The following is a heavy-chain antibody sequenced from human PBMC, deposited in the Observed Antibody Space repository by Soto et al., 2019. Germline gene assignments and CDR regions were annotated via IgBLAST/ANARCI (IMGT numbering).Heavy chain of an antibody. V-gene: IGHV3-9*01. CDR3: AKGAVAGTLLIPFDY. CDR1: GFTFDDYA. CDR2: ISWNSGSI. D-gene: IGHD6-19*01. Sequence: DVQLVESGGGLVQPGRSLRLSCAASGFTFDDYAMHWVRQAPGKGLEWVSGISWNSGSIGYADSVKGRFTISRDNAKNSLYLQMNSLRAEDTALYYCAKGAVAGTLLIPFDYWGQGTLVTVSS. J-gene: IGHJ4*02.